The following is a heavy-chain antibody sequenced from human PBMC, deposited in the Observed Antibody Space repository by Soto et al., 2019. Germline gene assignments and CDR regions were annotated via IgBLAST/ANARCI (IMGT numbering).Heavy chain of an antibody. Sequence: GGSLRLSCGASGFTITDYYMSWIRQAPGKGLEWVSHISSVGTTTYYADSVKGRFSISMDNAKNSLYLQMNSLRAEDTAVYYCARDQEGSGSHWLGYNYYAMDVWGQGITVTVSS. D-gene: IGHD3-10*01. CDR1: GFTITDYY. CDR3: ARDQEGSGSHWLGYNYYAMDV. CDR2: ISSVGTTT. V-gene: IGHV3-11*01. J-gene: IGHJ6*02.